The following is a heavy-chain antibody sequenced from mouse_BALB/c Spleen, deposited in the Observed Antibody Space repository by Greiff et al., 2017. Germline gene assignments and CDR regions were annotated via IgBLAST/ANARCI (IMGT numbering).Heavy chain of an antibody. CDR3: ARDRYGNFYFDY. CDR2: IWAGGST. V-gene: IGHV2-9*02. CDR1: GFSLTSYG. Sequence: VQRVESGPGLVAPSQSLSITCTVSGFSLTSYGVHWVRQPPGKGLEWLGVIWAGGSTNYNSALMSRLSISKDNSKSQVFLKMNSLQTDDTAMYYCARDRYGNFYFDYWGQGTTLTVSS. J-gene: IGHJ2*01. D-gene: IGHD2-1*01.